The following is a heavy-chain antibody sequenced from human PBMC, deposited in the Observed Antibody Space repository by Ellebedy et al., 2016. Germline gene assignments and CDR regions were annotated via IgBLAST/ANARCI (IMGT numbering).Heavy chain of an antibody. V-gene: IGHV1-46*01. D-gene: IGHD6-6*01. Sequence: ASVKVSCKASGYIFTGYYIHWVRQAPGQGLEWMGIINPSGGSTSYAQKFQGRVTMTRDTSTSTVYMELSSLRSEDTAVYYCARGAIAARPAEGYWGQGTLVTVSS. CDR3: ARGAIAARPAEGY. CDR2: INPSGGST. J-gene: IGHJ4*02. CDR1: GYIFTGYY.